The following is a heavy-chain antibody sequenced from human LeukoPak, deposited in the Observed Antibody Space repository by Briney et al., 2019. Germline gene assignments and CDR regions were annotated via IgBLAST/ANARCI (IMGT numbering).Heavy chain of an antibody. V-gene: IGHV5-51*01. Sequence: GASRKFSCDGFGYTFTYYWIGWVRQTRGKVLEWMGVIYPGDSRTGYSPSLQGQVTISADKFINTAYLQWSSLNASATAIYYCACREFSSTWRALWRQGTLVSV. J-gene: IGHJ4*02. CDR2: IYPGDSRT. D-gene: IGHD6-13*01. CDR3: ACREFSSTWRAL. CDR1: GYTFTYYW.